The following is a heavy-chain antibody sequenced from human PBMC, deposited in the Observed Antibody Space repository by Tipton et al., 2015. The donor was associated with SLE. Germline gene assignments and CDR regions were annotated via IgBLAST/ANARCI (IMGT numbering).Heavy chain of an antibody. Sequence: TLSLTCTVSGGSISSYYWSWIRQPPGKGLEWIGYIYYTGSTYYNPSLRSRITISLDTSKSQFSLKLSSVTAADTAVYYCGRHRRSVNLPDGYFDLWGRGTLVTVSS. CDR3: GRHRRSVNLPDGYFDL. D-gene: IGHD1-14*01. V-gene: IGHV4-59*08. CDR1: GGSISSYY. J-gene: IGHJ2*01. CDR2: IYYTGST.